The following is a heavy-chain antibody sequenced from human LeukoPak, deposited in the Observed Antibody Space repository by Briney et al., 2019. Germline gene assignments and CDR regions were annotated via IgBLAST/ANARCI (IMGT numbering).Heavy chain of an antibody. V-gene: IGHV4-39*07. Sequence: KPSETLSLTCTVSGGSISSSSYYWGWIRQPPGKGLEWIGSIYYSGSTYYNPSLKSRVTISVDTSKNQFSLKLSSVTAEDTAVYYCAKDRENYYDSSGYRTHWYFDLWGRGTLVTVSS. CDR1: GGSISSSSYY. D-gene: IGHD3-22*01. J-gene: IGHJ2*01. CDR2: IYYSGST. CDR3: AKDRENYYDSSGYRTHWYFDL.